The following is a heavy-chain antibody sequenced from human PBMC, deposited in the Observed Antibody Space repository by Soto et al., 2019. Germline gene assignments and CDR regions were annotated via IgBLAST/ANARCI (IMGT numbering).Heavy chain of an antibody. CDR3: ARDNGYGHFDS. Sequence: SETLSLTCTVSGASISSGRSYWSWIRQHPWKGLEWIGYMFYSGSTYYHPSLKSRVNISADTSKNQFSLRLTSVTPADTAVYYCARDNGYGHFDSWGQGTLGTVSS. D-gene: IGHD5-12*01. CDR2: MFYSGST. CDR1: GASISSGRSY. V-gene: IGHV4-31*03. J-gene: IGHJ4*02.